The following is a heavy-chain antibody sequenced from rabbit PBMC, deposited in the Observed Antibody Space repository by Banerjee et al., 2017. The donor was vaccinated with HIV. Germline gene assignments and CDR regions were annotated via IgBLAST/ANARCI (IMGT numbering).Heavy chain of an antibody. D-gene: IGHD6-1*01. CDR2: IYAGSSGTT. V-gene: IGHV1S45*01. CDR3: ARDEDARVPGYAYNL. CDR1: GFSFSSGYD. J-gene: IGHJ4*01. Sequence: QEQLEESGGDLVKPEGSLTLTCKASGFSFSSGYDMCWVRQAPGKGLEWIACIYAGSSGTTYYASWAKGRFTISKTSSTTVTLQMTSLTAADTATYLCARDEDARVPGYAYNLWGPGTLVTVS.